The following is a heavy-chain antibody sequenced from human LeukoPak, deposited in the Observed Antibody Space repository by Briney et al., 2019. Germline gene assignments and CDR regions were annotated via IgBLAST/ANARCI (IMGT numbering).Heavy chain of an antibody. V-gene: IGHV1-8*01. J-gene: IGHJ6*02. Sequence: ASVKVSCKASGYTFTSYDINWVRQATGQGLEWMGWMNPNSGNTGYAQKFQGRVTMTRNTSISTAYMELSSLRSEDTAVYYCARGRGLVVVVAATYYYYGMDVWGQGTTVTVSS. D-gene: IGHD2-15*01. CDR1: GYTFTSYD. CDR3: ARGRGLVVVVAATYYYYGMDV. CDR2: MNPNSGNT.